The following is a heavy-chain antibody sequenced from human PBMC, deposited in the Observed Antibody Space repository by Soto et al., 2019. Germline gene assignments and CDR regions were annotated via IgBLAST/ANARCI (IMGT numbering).Heavy chain of an antibody. CDR2: INGDGSST. Sequence: PGGSLRLSXAASGFTFTNYWMHWVRQVPGKGLVWVSRINGDGSSTEYAASVKGRFTISRDNAKNTVFLQMNSLRAEDTAVYYCAKVRALYYYYGMDVWGQGTTVTVSS. D-gene: IGHD1-26*01. V-gene: IGHV3-74*01. CDR1: GFTFTNYW. J-gene: IGHJ6*02. CDR3: AKVRALYYYYGMDV.